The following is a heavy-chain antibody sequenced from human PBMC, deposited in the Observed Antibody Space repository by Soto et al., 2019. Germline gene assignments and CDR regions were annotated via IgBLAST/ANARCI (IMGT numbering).Heavy chain of an antibody. J-gene: IGHJ4*03. CDR2: IYYSGST. CDR1: GGSISSGGYY. D-gene: IGHD1-26*01. Sequence: PSETLSLTCAVSGGSISSGGYYWSWIRQPPGKGMEWFGYIYYSGSTNYNPSLKSRVTISVDTSKNQFSLKLSSVTAADTAVYYCARTMVGARAGYFDYWGQGTTVTVSS. CDR3: ARTMVGARAGYFDY. V-gene: IGHV4-61*08.